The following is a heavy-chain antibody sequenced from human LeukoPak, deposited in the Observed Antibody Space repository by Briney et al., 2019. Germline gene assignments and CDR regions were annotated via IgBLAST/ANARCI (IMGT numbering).Heavy chain of an antibody. D-gene: IGHD3-9*01. CDR3: ANEYFDWLPRAFDI. J-gene: IGHJ3*02. CDR2: ISYDGSNK. V-gene: IGHV3-30*18. CDR1: GFTFSSYG. Sequence: GGSLRLSCAASGFTFSSYGMHWVRQAPGKGLEWVAVISYDGSNKYYADSVKGRFTISRDNSKNTLYLQMNSLRAEDTAVYYCANEYFDWLPRAFDIWGQGTMVTVSS.